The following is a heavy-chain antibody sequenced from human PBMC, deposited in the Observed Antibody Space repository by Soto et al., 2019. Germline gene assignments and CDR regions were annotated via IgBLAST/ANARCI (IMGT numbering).Heavy chain of an antibody. D-gene: IGHD4-4*01. Sequence: PGGSLRLSCAASGFIFSHYWMNWVLQAPGKGLEWVSNLNEDGSQTYYADSVKGRFTISRDNARNLLYLQMNNLGVHDKAVYYCGTDQEFSKANWGQGILVTVS. V-gene: IGHV3-7*01. J-gene: IGHJ4*02. CDR1: GFIFSHYW. CDR2: LNEDGSQT. CDR3: GTDQEFSKAN.